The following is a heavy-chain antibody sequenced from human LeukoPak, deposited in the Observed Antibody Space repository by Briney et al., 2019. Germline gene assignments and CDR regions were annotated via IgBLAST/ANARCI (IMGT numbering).Heavy chain of an antibody. J-gene: IGHJ3*02. V-gene: IGHV1-69*06. CDR1: GGTFSSYA. CDR2: IIPIFGTA. Sequence: SVKVSCKASGGTFSSYAISWVRQAPGQGLEWMGGIIPIFGTANYAQKFQGRVTITADKSTSTAYMELSSLRSEDTAVYYCARVWFGEDAFDIWGQGTMVIVSS. CDR3: ARVWFGEDAFDI. D-gene: IGHD3-10*01.